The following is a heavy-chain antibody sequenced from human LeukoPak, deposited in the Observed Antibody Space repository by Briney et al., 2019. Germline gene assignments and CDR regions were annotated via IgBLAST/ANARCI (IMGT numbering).Heavy chain of an antibody. D-gene: IGHD4-17*01. CDR1: GFTFSSYA. V-gene: IGHV3-30-3*01. CDR3: ARRDYGTDYGMDV. J-gene: IGHJ6*04. Sequence: GGSLRLSCAASGFTFSSYAMHWVRQAPGKGLEWVAVISYDGSNKYYADSVKGRFTISRDNAKNSLYLQMNSLRAEDTAVYYCARRDYGTDYGMDVWGKGTTVTVSS. CDR2: ISYDGSNK.